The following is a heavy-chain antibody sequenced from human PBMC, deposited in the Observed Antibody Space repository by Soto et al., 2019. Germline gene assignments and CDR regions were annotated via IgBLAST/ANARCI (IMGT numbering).Heavy chain of an antibody. CDR2: IIPIFGIA. D-gene: IGHD4-4*01. V-gene: IGHV1-69*10. CDR1: GGTFSSYA. Sequence: ASVKVSCKASGGTFSSYAISWVRQAPGQGLEWMGGIIPIFGIANYAQKFQGRVTITADKSTSTAYMELSSLRSEDTALYYCARVGVMTTVTTYYFDYWGQGTLVTVSS. CDR3: ARVGVMTTVTTYYFDY. J-gene: IGHJ4*02.